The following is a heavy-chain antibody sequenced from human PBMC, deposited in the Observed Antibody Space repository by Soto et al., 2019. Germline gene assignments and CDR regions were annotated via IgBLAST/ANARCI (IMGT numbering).Heavy chain of an antibody. V-gene: IGHV4-31*03. CDR2: IYYSGST. CDR3: ARDPSGIAAGGWFDP. D-gene: IGHD6-13*01. CDR1: GGSIRSGGYY. J-gene: IGHJ5*02. Sequence: QVQLQESGPGLVKPSQTLSLTCTVSGGSIRSGGYYWNWIRQHPGKGLEWIGYIYYSGSTYYNPSRKCRVTISVDTSKNQFSLQLSSVTAADTAVYYCARDPSGIAAGGWFDPWGQGTLVTVSS.